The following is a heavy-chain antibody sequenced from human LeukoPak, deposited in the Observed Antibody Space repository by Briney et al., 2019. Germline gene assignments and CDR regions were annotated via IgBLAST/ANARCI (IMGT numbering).Heavy chain of an antibody. V-gene: IGHV7-4-1*02. D-gene: IGHD6-13*01. CDR1: GYTFTSYA. J-gene: IGHJ4*02. CDR2: INTNTGNP. CDR3: ARAAHFGAAAGIYYFDY. Sequence: ASVKVSCKASGYTFTSYAMNWVRQAPGQGLEWMGWINTNTGNPTYAQGFTGRFVFSLDTSVSTAYLQISSLKAEDTAVYYCARAAHFGAAAGIYYFDYWGQGTLVTVSS.